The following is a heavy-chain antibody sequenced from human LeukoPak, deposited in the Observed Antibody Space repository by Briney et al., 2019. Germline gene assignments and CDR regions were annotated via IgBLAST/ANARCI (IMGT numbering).Heavy chain of an antibody. J-gene: IGHJ4*02. D-gene: IGHD6-19*01. CDR1: GYTFTSYG. V-gene: IGHV1-3*01. Sequence: ASVKVSCKASGYTFTSYGISWVRQAPGQRLEWMGWINAGNGNTKYSQKFQGRVTITRDTSASTAYMELSSLRSEDTAVYYCARVGAVAGAYYFDYWGQGTLVTVSS. CDR2: INAGNGNT. CDR3: ARVGAVAGAYYFDY.